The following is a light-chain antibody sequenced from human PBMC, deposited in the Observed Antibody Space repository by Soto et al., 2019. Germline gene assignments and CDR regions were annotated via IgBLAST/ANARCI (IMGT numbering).Light chain of an antibody. V-gene: IGLV1-51*02. J-gene: IGLJ2*01. Sequence: QSVLTQPPSVSAAPGQTVTISCSGSSSNIGNNYVSWYQQLPGTAPKLLIYENNKRPSGIPERFSGSKSGTSATLGITGLQTGDEADYYCGTWDSSLSAVVFGGGTKLTVL. CDR2: ENN. CDR3: GTWDSSLSAVV. CDR1: SSNIGNNY.